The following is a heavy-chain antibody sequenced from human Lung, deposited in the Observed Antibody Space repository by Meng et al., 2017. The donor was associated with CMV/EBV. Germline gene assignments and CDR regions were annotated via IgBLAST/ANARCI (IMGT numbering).Heavy chain of an antibody. CDR2: IYWDNDQ. CDR1: GFSLTTSEAG. V-gene: IGHV2-5*02. Sequence: QITLTESGPTLVKPTHTLTLTCTFSGFSLTTSEAGVVWIRQFPGTALEWLALIYWDNDQRYNPSLKDRLTITKDTSNNQVVLTMTNVDPEDTDTYYCTHRLVAPGFVSDSWGQGILVIVSS. CDR3: THRLVAPGFVSDS. J-gene: IGHJ5*02. D-gene: IGHD2-21*01.